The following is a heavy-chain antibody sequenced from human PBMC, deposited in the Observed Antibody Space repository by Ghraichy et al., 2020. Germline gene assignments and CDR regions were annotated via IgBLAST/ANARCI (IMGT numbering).Heavy chain of an antibody. Sequence: GGSLRLSCAASGFTFRIFWMSWVRQAPGRGLEWVANIKQDGSERYYLDSVKGRFTISRDNAKNSLYLQMDSLRAEDTAVDYCARAEAVADFWGQGTLVTVSS. CDR1: GFTFRIFW. V-gene: IGHV3-7*01. CDR3: ARAEAVADF. CDR2: IKQDGSER. J-gene: IGHJ4*02. D-gene: IGHD6-19*01.